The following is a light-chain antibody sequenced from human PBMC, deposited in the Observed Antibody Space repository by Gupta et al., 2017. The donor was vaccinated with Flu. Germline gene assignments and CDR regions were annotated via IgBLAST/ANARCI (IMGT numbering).Light chain of an antibody. V-gene: IGKV1-39*01. CDR1: QSISSY. Sequence: DSQMIPSPSSLSASVGDRVTITCRASQSISSYVNWYQQTPGKAPKFLIYSASNLQSGVSSRFSGSGSETDFTLTIISLQPEDFATYYCQQSYTTPLTFGGGTKVEIK. CDR2: SAS. CDR3: QQSYTTPLT. J-gene: IGKJ4*02.